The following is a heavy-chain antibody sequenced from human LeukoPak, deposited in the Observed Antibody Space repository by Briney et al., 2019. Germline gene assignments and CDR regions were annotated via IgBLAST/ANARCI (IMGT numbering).Heavy chain of an antibody. CDR1: ELTFSIYW. J-gene: IGHJ5*02. Sequence: GGCLRLSCVAPELTFSIYWMHWVRQPPWKGLVWVSRIYVDGRTTNYADSVKGRFTISRDNAKNTVYLEMNSLSVEDTATYYCIRDFRSADLWGQGTLVTVTS. CDR3: IRDFRSADL. V-gene: IGHV3-74*01. CDR2: IYVDGRTT.